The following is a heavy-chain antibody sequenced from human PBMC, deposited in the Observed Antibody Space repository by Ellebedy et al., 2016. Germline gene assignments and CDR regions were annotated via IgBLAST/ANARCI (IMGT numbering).Heavy chain of an antibody. CDR3: ARERGGVAAVVVNWFDP. CDR1: GFTFSSSW. Sequence: GESLKISXAASGFTFSSSWMTWVRQAPGKGLECMANLNQAGSEKYYVDAGKGRFTISRDNAKNSLYLQMNSLRAEDTAVYYCARERGGVAAVVVNWFDPWGQGTLFTVSS. D-gene: IGHD6-13*01. CDR2: LNQAGSEK. V-gene: IGHV3-7*01. J-gene: IGHJ5*02.